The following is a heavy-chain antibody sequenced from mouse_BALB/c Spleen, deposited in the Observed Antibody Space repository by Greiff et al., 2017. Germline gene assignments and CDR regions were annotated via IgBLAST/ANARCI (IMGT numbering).Heavy chain of an antibody. CDR2: IWGDGST. J-gene: IGHJ3*01. Sequence: VQLQESGPGLVAPSQSLSITCTVSGFSLTGYGVNWVRRPPGKGLEWLGMIWGDGSTDYNSALKSRLSISKDNSKSQVFLKMNSLQTDDTARYYCARDDGYQGAYWGQGTLVTVSA. CDR1: GFSLTGYG. CDR3: ARDDGYQGAY. V-gene: IGHV2-6-7*01. D-gene: IGHD2-3*01.